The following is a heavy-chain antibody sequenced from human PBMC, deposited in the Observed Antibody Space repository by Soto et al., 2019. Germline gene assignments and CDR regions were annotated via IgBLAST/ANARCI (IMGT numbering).Heavy chain of an antibody. D-gene: IGHD6-13*01. CDR1: GGSISSGGYY. J-gene: IGHJ4*02. V-gene: IGHV4-31*03. CDR3: ARDASTSWHYLDY. CDR2: IYHSGNT. Sequence: SETLSLTCTVSGGSISSGGYYWSWIRQHQEKGPEWHGHIYHSGNTYYNPSLKRRVTISVDTSKNQFSLKLSSVTAADTAVYYCARDASTSWHYLDYWGQGTLVTVSS.